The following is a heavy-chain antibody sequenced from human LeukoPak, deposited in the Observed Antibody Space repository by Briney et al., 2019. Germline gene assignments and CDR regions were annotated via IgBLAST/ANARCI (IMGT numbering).Heavy chain of an antibody. CDR1: GFTFSSYA. J-gene: IGHJ4*02. V-gene: IGHV3-23*01. D-gene: IGHD2-2*01. CDR3: AKERGYCSSTSCSPFDY. CDR2: ISGSGGST. Sequence: GGSLRLSCAASGFTFSSYAMSWVRQAPGKGLEWVSAISGSGGSTYYADSVKGRFTISRDNSKNMLYLQMNSLRAEDTAVYYCAKERGYCSSTSCSPFDYWGQGTLVTVSS.